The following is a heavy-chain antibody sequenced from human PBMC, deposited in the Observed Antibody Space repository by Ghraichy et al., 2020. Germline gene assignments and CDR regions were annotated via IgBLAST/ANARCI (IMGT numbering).Heavy chain of an antibody. Sequence: GGSLRLSCAASGFTVSSNYMSWVRQAPGKGLEWVSVIYSGGSTYYADSVKGRFTISRENSKNTRYLQMNSLKAEDTAVYYCASRRITMVRGVHWYFDLWGRGTLVTVSS. CDR3: ASRRITMVRGVHWYFDL. J-gene: IGHJ2*01. D-gene: IGHD3-10*01. V-gene: IGHV3-53*01. CDR2: IYSGGST. CDR1: GFTVSSNY.